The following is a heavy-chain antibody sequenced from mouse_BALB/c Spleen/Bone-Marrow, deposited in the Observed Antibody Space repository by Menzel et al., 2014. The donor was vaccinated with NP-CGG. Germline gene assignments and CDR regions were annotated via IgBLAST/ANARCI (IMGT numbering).Heavy chain of an antibody. J-gene: IGHJ4*01. Sequence: EVKLVESGGGLVKPGGSLKLSCAASGFTFSNYAMSWVRQTPEKRLEWVATISSGGSYTYYPDSVKGRFAISRDNAKNTLYLQVSSLRSEDTAMYYCARRTLYRYDAGAMDYWGQGTSVTVSS. V-gene: IGHV5-9-3*01. CDR2: ISSGGSYT. CDR1: GFTFSNYA. D-gene: IGHD2-14*01. CDR3: ARRTLYRYDAGAMDY.